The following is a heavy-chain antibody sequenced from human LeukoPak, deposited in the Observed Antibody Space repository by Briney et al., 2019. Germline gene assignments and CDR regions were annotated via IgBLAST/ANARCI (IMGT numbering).Heavy chain of an antibody. CDR3: AKATFGVVISGAFDI. CDR2: ISSSSSYI. D-gene: IGHD3-3*01. J-gene: IGHJ3*02. V-gene: IGHV3-21*04. CDR1: GFTFSSYW. Sequence: KAGGSLRLSCAASGFTFSSYWMSWVRQAPGKGLEWVSSISSSSSYIYYADSVKGRFTISRDNAKNSLYLQMNSLRAEDMALYYCAKATFGVVISGAFDIWGQGTMVTVSS.